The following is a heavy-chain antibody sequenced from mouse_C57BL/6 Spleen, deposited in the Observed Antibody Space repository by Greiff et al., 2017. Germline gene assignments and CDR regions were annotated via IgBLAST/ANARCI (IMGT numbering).Heavy chain of an antibody. CDR2: IRSKSSNYAT. V-gene: IGHV10-3*01. CDR1: GFTFNTYA. Sequence: EVKLVESGGGLVQPKGSLKLSCAASGFTFNTYAMHWVRQAPGKGLEWVARIRSKSSNYATYYADSVKDRFTISRDDSQSMLYLQMHNLKTEDTDMYYCVRGGATFAYWGQGTLVTVSA. J-gene: IGHJ3*01. D-gene: IGHD3-1*01. CDR3: VRGGATFAY.